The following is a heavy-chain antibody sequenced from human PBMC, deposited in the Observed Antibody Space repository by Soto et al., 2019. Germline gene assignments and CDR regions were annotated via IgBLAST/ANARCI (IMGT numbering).Heavy chain of an antibody. CDR2: INPSSGGI. D-gene: IGHD1-20*01. CDR1: GYLFTSYY. Sequence: QVQLEQSGAEVKKPGASVKVSCKASGYLFTSYYMHWVRRAPGQGPEWMGIINPSSGGISYAQKFQGRVTMTRDTSASTVYMELSSLRSEDTAVYYCARAIKVNWNPDHWGQGTLVTVSS. V-gene: IGHV1-46*01. CDR3: ARAIKVNWNPDH. J-gene: IGHJ4*02.